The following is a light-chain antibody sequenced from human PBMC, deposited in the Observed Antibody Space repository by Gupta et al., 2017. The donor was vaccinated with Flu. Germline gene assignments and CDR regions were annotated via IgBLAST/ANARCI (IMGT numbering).Light chain of an antibody. CDR3: CSSAISRPCWV. V-gene: IGLV2-23*02. CDR2: DVS. Sequence: ITIACTGTSSDVGNYNLVSWYQQYPGKAPKVLIYDVSERPSGISDRFSGSKSGNTASLTISGLQADDEAAYYCCSSAISRPCWVFGGGTRMTVL. CDR1: SSDVGNYNL. J-gene: IGLJ3*02.